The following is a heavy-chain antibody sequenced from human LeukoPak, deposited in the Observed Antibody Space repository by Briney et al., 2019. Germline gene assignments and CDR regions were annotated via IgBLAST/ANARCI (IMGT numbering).Heavy chain of an antibody. Sequence: GGSLRLSCAASGFTFSSYAMSWVRQAPGKGLEWVSAISGSGGSTYYADSVKGRFTISRDNSKNTLYLQMNRLRAEDTAVYYCAKANEVAAMADWFDPWGQGTLVTVSS. V-gene: IGHV3-23*01. CDR1: GFTFSSYA. CDR3: AKANEVAAMADWFDP. D-gene: IGHD2-15*01. CDR2: ISGSGGST. J-gene: IGHJ5*02.